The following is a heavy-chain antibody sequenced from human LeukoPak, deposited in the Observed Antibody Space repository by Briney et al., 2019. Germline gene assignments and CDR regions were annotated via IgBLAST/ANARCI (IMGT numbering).Heavy chain of an antibody. CDR3: AKFVGYCSSNSCFDY. CDR2: ISGSGGST. D-gene: IGHD2-2*01. Sequence: GGSLRLSCAASGFTFSSYAMSWVCQAPGKGLEWVSAISGSGGSTYYADSVKGRFTISGDNSKNTLYLQMNSLRAEDTAVYYCAKFVGYCSSNSCFDYWGQGTLVTVSS. CDR1: GFTFSSYA. V-gene: IGHV3-23*01. J-gene: IGHJ4*02.